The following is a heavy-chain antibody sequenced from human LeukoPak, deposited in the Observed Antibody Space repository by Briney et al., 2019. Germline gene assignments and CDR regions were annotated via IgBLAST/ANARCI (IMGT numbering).Heavy chain of an antibody. CDR2: ISWNSGSI. J-gene: IGHJ3*02. V-gene: IGHV3-9*01. CDR1: GFTFDDYA. D-gene: IGHD6-25*01. Sequence: GGSLRLSCAASGFTFDDYAMHWVRQAPGKGLEWVSGISWNSGSIGYADSVKGRFTISRDNAKNPLYLQMNSLRAEDTALYYCAKDIGGDAFDIWGQGTMVTVSS. CDR3: AKDIGGDAFDI.